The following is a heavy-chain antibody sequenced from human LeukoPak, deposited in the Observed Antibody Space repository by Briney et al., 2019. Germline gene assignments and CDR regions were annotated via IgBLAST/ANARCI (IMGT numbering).Heavy chain of an antibody. CDR1: GFTFSSYA. D-gene: IGHD6-19*01. CDR3: ARGYSSGWLGEIGY. CDR2: IKGSGDGT. Sequence: GGSLRLSCAASGFTFSSYAMSWVRQAPGKGLEWVSGIKGSGDGTYYADSVKGRFTISRDNSKNTLYLQMNSLRAEDTAVYYCARGYSSGWLGEIGYWGQGTLVTVSS. V-gene: IGHV3-23*01. J-gene: IGHJ4*02.